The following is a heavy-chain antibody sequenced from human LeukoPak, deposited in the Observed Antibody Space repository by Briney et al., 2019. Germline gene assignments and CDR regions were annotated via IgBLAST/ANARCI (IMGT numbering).Heavy chain of an antibody. Sequence: PSETLSLTCTVSGGSIMSYCWSWIRQPPGRGLEWIGYVYHSGSTNYNPSLQSRVIISVDTSKNQVSLKLNSVTTADTAVYYCARSRVWSDYWGYFDFWGQGTLVTVSS. J-gene: IGHJ4*02. CDR3: ARSRVWSDYWGYFDF. CDR1: GGSIMSYC. V-gene: IGHV4-59*01. D-gene: IGHD3-3*01. CDR2: VYHSGST.